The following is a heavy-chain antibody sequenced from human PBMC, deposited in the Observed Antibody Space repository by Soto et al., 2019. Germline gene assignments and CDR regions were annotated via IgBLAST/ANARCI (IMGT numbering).Heavy chain of an antibody. D-gene: IGHD3-3*01. CDR2: IYYSGST. CDR1: CGSIISGGYY. V-gene: IGHV4-31*03. J-gene: IGHJ6*02. Sequence: PSETLSLTCTFSCGSIISGGYYWSWIRQHPGKGLEWIGYIYYSGSTYYNPSLKSRVTISVDTSKNQFSLKLSSVTAADTAVYYCARAQDFWSGLALDGMDVWGQGTTVTVSS. CDR3: ARAQDFWSGLALDGMDV.